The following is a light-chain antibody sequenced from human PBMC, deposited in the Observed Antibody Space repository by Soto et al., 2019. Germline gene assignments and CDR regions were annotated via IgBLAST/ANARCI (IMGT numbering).Light chain of an antibody. Sequence: QSVLTQPHSASGSPGQSVTISCTGTSSDVGGYNYVSWYQQHPGKAPKLMIYEVSKRPSGVPDRFSGSKSGNTASLTVSGLPAEDEADYYCSSYAGSNNLVVFGGGTQLTVL. V-gene: IGLV2-8*01. J-gene: IGLJ2*01. CDR1: SSDVGGYNY. CDR2: EVS. CDR3: SSYAGSNNLVV.